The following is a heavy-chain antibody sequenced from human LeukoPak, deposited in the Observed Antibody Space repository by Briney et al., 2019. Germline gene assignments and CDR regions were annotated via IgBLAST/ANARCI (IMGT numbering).Heavy chain of an antibody. J-gene: IGHJ4*02. CDR1: GFTVSSNY. CDR3: AKRQEIGDYYSAFDC. V-gene: IGHV3-66*01. D-gene: IGHD3-22*01. CDR2: IYSGGST. Sequence: GGSLRLSCAASGFTVSSNYMSWVRQAPGKGLEWVSVIYSGGSTYYADSVKGRFTISRGNSKNTLYLQMNSLRAEDTALYYCAKRQEIGDYYSAFDCWGQGTLVTVSS.